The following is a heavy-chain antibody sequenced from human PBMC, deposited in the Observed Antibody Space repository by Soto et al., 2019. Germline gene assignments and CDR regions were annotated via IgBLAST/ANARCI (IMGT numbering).Heavy chain of an antibody. D-gene: IGHD3-9*01. CDR1: GFSFAGYA. CDR3: AKTETFDGYYNAFDY. CDR2: ISGGGGST. J-gene: IGHJ4*02. Sequence: GGSLRLSCAASGFSFAGYALTWVRMAQGKGLEWVASISGGGGSTYYTDSVKGRFSISRDNSNRVVYLQMGSLTAGDTAVYYCAKTETFDGYYNAFDYWGQRTRVTVSA. V-gene: IGHV3-23*01.